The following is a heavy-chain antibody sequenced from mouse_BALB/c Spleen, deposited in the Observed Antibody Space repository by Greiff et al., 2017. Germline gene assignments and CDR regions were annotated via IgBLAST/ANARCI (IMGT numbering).Heavy chain of an antibody. V-gene: IGHV5-4*02. CDR3: ARGGGNYPFDY. CDR1: GFTFSDYY. Sequence: EVQVVESGGGLVKPGGSLKLSCAASGFTFSDYYMYWVRQTPEKRLEWVATISDGGSYTYYPDSVKGRFTISRDNAKNNLYLQMSSLKSEDTAMYYCARGGGNYPFDYGGQGTTLTVSS. CDR2: ISDGGSYT. J-gene: IGHJ2*01. D-gene: IGHD2-1*01.